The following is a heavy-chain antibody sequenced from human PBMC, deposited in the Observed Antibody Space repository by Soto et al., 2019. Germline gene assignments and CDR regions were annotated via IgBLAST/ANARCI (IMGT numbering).Heavy chain of an antibody. Sequence: SETLSLTCTVSGGSISSGGYYWSWIRQHPGKGLEWIGYIYYSGSTYNNPSLKSRVTISVDTSKNQFSLKLSSVTAADTAVYYCASNPGYYYDSSGYYYVSYFDYWGQGTLVTVSS. CDR3: ASNPGYYYDSSGYYYVSYFDY. CDR1: GGSISSGGYY. V-gene: IGHV4-31*03. J-gene: IGHJ4*02. D-gene: IGHD3-22*01. CDR2: IYYSGST.